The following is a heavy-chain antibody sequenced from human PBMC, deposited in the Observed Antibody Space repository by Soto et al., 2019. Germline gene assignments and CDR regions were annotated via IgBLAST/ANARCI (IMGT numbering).Heavy chain of an antibody. D-gene: IGHD3-10*01. J-gene: IGHJ6*02. Sequence: PXGTLSLTCTVSGGSVSSYYWSWIRQPSGKGLEWIGRIYTSGSTNYNPSLKSRVTMSVDTSKNQFSLKLSSVTAADTAVYYCARGGVLLWFGEQTHYGMDVWGQGTTVTVSS. CDR3: ARGGVLLWFGEQTHYGMDV. V-gene: IGHV4-4*07. CDR1: GGSVSSYY. CDR2: IYTSGST.